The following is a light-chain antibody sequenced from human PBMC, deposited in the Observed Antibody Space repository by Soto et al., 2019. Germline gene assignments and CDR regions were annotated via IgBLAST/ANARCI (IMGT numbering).Light chain of an antibody. V-gene: IGKV3-20*01. Sequence: EIVLTQSPGTLSLSPGERATLSCRASQNVGSRYLAWYQQKPGQAPRLLIYGTSNRATGIPDRFSGSGSGTDVRLTISSLEPGDLAVYYCQQYGRSPRTFGQGTKVESK. CDR1: QNVGSRY. CDR3: QQYGRSPRT. CDR2: GTS. J-gene: IGKJ1*01.